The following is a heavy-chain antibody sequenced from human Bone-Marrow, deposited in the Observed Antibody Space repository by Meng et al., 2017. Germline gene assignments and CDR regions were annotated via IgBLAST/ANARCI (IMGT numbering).Heavy chain of an antibody. CDR1: GGSISSYY. CDR3: ARVPYFSSAGTHGWIDY. V-gene: IGHV4-59*01. J-gene: IGHJ4*02. Sequence: SETLSLTCTVSGGSISSYYWSWIRQPPGKGLEWIGYIYYSGSTNYNPSLKSRVTISVDTSKNQFSLKLSSVTAADTAVYYCARVPYFSSAGTHGWIDYWGQGTLVTVSS. CDR2: IYYSGST. D-gene: IGHD6-13*01.